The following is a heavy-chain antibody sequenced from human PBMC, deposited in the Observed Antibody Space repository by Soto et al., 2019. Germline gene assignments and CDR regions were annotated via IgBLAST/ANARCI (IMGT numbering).Heavy chain of an antibody. J-gene: IGHJ6*02. V-gene: IGHV3-23*01. D-gene: IGHD3-10*01. CDR3: AKVPYGSGSGYYYYYGMDV. Sequence: GGSLRLSCAASGFTFSSYAMSWVRQAPGKGLEWVSAISGSGGSTYYADSVKGRFTISRDNSKNTLYLQMNSLRAEDTAVYYCAKVPYGSGSGYYYYYGMDVWGQGTTVTVSS. CDR2: ISGSGGST. CDR1: GFTFSSYA.